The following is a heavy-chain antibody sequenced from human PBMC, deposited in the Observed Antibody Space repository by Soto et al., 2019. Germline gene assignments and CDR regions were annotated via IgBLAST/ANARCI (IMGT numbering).Heavy chain of an antibody. CDR1: GGSISSGDYY. Sequence: LSLTCTVAGGSISSGDYYWSWIRQPPGKGLEWIGYIYYSGSTYYNPSLKSRVTISVDTSKNQFSLKLSSVTAADTAVYYCARVAITMVRGVTKGAFDIWGQGTMVTVSS. CDR3: ARVAITMVRGVTKGAFDI. V-gene: IGHV4-30-4*01. CDR2: IYYSGST. J-gene: IGHJ3*02. D-gene: IGHD3-10*01.